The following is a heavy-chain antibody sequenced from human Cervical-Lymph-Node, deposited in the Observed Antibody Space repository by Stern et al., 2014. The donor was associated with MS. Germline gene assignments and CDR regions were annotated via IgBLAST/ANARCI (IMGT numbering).Heavy chain of an antibody. CDR2: ITPILDKS. CDR3: AKSLAAVEDY. V-gene: IGHV1-69*02. Sequence: DQLVESGAEVKKPGSSVKVSCKASGGTFSSYTISWVRQAPGQGLEWMGRITPILDKSSYARKFEGRVTITADKSTSTVYMELSSLRSEDTAVYYCAKSLAAVEDYWGQGTLVTVSS. CDR1: GGTFSSYT. J-gene: IGHJ4*02. D-gene: IGHD6-19*01.